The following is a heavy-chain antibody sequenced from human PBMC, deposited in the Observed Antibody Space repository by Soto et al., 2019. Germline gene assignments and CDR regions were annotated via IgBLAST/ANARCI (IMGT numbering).Heavy chain of an antibody. CDR3: TTDPRY. Sequence: EVQLVESGGGVVEPGGSLRLSCALSGLTFSKTWMSWVRQAPGKGLEWVGRIKSKNDGGTIDRIAPVKDRFIISRDDSKDTVYLQMNSLKTEDTAVYYCTTDPRYLGQGTLVTVSS. CDR1: GLTFSKTW. CDR2: IKSKNDGGTI. V-gene: IGHV3-15*01. J-gene: IGHJ4*02.